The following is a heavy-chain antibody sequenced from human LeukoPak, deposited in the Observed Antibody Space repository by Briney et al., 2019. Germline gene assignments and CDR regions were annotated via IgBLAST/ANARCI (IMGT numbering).Heavy chain of an antibody. J-gene: IGHJ6*03. CDR2: INPNSGGT. CDR1: GYTFTGYY. V-gene: IGHV1-2*02. CDR3: GRTYYDFWSGYYRELYYYYMDV. D-gene: IGHD3-3*01. Sequence: ASETVSCKASGYTFTGYYMHWVRQPPAPGHGWMGLINPNSGGTNYAQQFQHRVTITRDTSISTQYLEQRRLGSDHSAVVYCGRTYYDFWSGYYRELYYYYMDVWGKGATVTVSS.